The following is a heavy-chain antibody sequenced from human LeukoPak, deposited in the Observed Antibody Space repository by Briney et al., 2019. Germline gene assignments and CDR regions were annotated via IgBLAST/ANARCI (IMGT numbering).Heavy chain of an antibody. CDR3: ARGNTTSDFWSGYYLPRYYYYYMDV. D-gene: IGHD3-3*01. J-gene: IGHJ6*03. CDR1: GYTFTSDD. V-gene: IGHV1-8*01. CDR2: MNPNSGNT. Sequence: ASVKVSCKASGYTFTSDDINWGRQATGQGLEWMGWMNPNSGNTGYAQKFQGRVTMTRNTSISTAYMELSSLRPEDTAVYYCARGNTTSDFWSGYYLPRYYYYYMDVWGKGTTVTVSS.